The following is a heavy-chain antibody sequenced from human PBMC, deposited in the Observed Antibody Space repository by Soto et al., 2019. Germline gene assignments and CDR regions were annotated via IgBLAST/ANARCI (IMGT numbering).Heavy chain of an antibody. V-gene: IGHV4-31*03. Sequence: SETLSLTCTVSGGSISSGGYYWSWIRQHPGKGLEWIGYIYYSGSTYYNPSLKSRVTISVDTSKNQFSLKLSSVTAADTVVYYCARDTVTTGDYYYCMDVCDQGTTVTVS. CDR2: IYYSGST. CDR1: GGSISSGGYY. J-gene: IGHJ6*02. CDR3: ARDTVTTGDYYYCMDV. D-gene: IGHD4-17*01.